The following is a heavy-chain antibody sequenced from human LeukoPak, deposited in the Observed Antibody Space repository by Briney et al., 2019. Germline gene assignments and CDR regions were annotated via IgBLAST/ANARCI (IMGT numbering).Heavy chain of an antibody. CDR2: INHGGST. V-gene: IGHV4-34*09. CDR3: AREAPSKYYDFWSGYGAFDI. CDR1: GGSFSGYY. J-gene: IGHJ3*02. D-gene: IGHD3-3*01. Sequence: SETLSLTCVVYGGSFSGYYWSWIRQSPGKGLQWIGEINHGGSTNYNPSLKSRVTISVDTSKNQFSLKVSSVTAADTAVYYCAREAPSKYYDFWSGYGAFDIWGQGTMVTVSS.